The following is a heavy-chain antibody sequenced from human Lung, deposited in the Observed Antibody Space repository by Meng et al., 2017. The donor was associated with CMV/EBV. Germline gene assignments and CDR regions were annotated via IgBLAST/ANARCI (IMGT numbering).Heavy chain of an antibody. CDR1: GFDFSTYS. CDR2: ISSSSSYI. V-gene: IGHV3-21*06. J-gene: IGHJ4*02. D-gene: IGHD4-11*01. Sequence: GGSLRLSCPGSGFDFSTYSMNWFRQAPGKGPEWVSSISSSSSYIYYADSVKGRFTVSRNNANDSLYLQMNSLRAEDTGVYYCARDRQNSNYGSTDYWGQGXLVTVSS. CDR3: ARDRQNSNYGSTDY.